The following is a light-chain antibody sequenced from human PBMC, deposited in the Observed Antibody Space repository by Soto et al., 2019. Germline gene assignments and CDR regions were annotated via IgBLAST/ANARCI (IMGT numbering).Light chain of an antibody. Sequence: EIVMTQSPATLSVSPGEGATLSCEASQNVYNNLAWYQQRPGQPPRLLIYDASTRATGISARFSGSGYGTEFTLTISSLQSEDFAAYFCQQCRNWPLTFGGGTKV. CDR2: DAS. J-gene: IGKJ4*01. V-gene: IGKV3-15*01. CDR1: QNVYNN. CDR3: QQCRNWPLT.